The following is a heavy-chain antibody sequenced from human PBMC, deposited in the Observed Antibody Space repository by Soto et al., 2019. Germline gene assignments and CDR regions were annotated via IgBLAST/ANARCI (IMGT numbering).Heavy chain of an antibody. Sequence: ASAKVSCKASGYTFTSYGISWVRQAPGQGLEWMGWISAYNGNTNYAQKLQGRVTMTTDTSTSTAYMELRSLRSDDTAVYYCARALGPESIAAAGRWYFDYWGQGTLVTVSS. CDR1: GYTFTSYG. CDR3: ARALGPESIAAAGRWYFDY. V-gene: IGHV1-18*01. CDR2: ISAYNGNT. D-gene: IGHD6-13*01. J-gene: IGHJ4*02.